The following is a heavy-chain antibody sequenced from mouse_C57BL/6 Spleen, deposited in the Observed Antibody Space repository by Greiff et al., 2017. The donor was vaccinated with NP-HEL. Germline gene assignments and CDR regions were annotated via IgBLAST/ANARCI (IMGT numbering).Heavy chain of an antibody. Sequence: QVQLKESGAELARPGASVKISCKASGYAFSSSWMNWVKQRPGKGLEWIGRIYPGDGDTNYNGKFKGKATLTADKSSSTAYMQLSSLTSEDSAVYFCARGFTTVAPWAYWGQGTLVTVSA. CDR3: ARGFTTVAPWAY. D-gene: IGHD1-1*01. V-gene: IGHV1-82*01. J-gene: IGHJ3*01. CDR2: IYPGDGDT. CDR1: GYAFSSSW.